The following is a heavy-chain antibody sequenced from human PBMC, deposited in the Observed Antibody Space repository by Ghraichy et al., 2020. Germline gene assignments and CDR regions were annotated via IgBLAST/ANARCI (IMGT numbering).Heavy chain of an antibody. CDR2: MYYIGST. V-gene: IGHV4-39*01. D-gene: IGHD6-19*01. CDR3: ARLGISGSGGRGWFDP. CDR1: GGSISSSSYY. Sequence: SETLSLTCTVSGGSISSSSYYWGWIRQPPGKGLEWIGSMYYIGSTNYNASLKSRVTISVDTSKNQFSLKLSSVTAADTAVYYCARLGISGSGGRGWFDPWGQGTQVTVSS. J-gene: IGHJ5*02.